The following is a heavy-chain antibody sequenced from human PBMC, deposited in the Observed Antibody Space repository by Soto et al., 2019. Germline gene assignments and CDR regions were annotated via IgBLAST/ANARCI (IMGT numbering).Heavy chain of an antibody. CDR3: AKDKGVFNWATSYFDY. V-gene: IGHV3-30*18. Sequence: LXLXCAASGFPFSNXAMHWVRQAPGKGLEWVALTSYDGNNEYYTDSVKGRFTISRDNSKNTLFLQMNSPRPEDTAVYYCAKDKGVFNWATSYFDYWGQGALGTVSS. J-gene: IGHJ4*02. CDR1: GFPFSNXA. CDR2: TSYDGNNE. D-gene: IGHD1-1*01.